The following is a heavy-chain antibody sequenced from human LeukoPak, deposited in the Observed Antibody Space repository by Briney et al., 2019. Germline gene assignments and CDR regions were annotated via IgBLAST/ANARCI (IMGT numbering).Heavy chain of an antibody. J-gene: IGHJ3*02. Sequence: GGSLRLSCAASGFTFSSYAMSWVRQAPGKGLEWVSAISGSGGSTYYADSVKGRFTISRDNSKNTLYLQMSSLRAEDTAVYYCAKDEGSSGYKDAFDIWGQGAMVTVSS. V-gene: IGHV3-23*01. CDR2: ISGSGGST. CDR3: AKDEGSSGYKDAFDI. CDR1: GFTFSSYA. D-gene: IGHD3-22*01.